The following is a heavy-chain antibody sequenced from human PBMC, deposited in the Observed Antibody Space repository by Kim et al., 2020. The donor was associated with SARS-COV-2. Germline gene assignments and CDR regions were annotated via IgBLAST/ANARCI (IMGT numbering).Heavy chain of an antibody. D-gene: IGHD3-16*01. J-gene: IGHJ4*02. CDR3: ARSVEGAFDY. Sequence: YADSVRARFTVSRDHAKNSLSLQMDSLRDEDTAVYYCARSVEGAFDYWGQGTLVTVSS. V-gene: IGHV3-48*02.